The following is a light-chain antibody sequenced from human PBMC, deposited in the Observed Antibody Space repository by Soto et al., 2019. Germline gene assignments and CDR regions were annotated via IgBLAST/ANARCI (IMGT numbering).Light chain of an antibody. CDR2: EVS. J-gene: IGLJ1*01. Sequence: QSALTQPPSASGSPGQSVTISCTGTSTDVGGYNYISWYQHHPGKGPKLIIYEVSERPSGVPDRFSGSKSGNTASLTVSGLQAEDEADYYCSSYAGSNNRGVFGYGTKVTV. V-gene: IGLV2-8*01. CDR1: STDVGGYNY. CDR3: SSYAGSNNRGV.